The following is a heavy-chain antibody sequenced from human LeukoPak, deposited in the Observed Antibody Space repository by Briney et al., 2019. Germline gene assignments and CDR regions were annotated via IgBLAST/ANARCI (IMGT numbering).Heavy chain of an antibody. D-gene: IGHD3-3*01. J-gene: IGHJ4*02. CDR1: GGSISSSSYY. CDR2: IYYSGST. CDR3: ARPGLFGVVNPHFDY. V-gene: IGHV4-61*05. Sequence: SETLSLTCTVSGGSISSSSYYWGWIRQPPGKGLEWIGYIYYSGSTNYNPSLKSRVTISVDTSKNQFSLKLSSVTAADTAVYYCARPGLFGVVNPHFDYWGQGTLVTVSS.